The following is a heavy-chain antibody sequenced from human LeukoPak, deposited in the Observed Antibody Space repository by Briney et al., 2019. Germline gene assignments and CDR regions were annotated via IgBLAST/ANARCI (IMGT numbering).Heavy chain of an antibody. Sequence: AGGSLRLSCAASGFTFSSYAMSWVRQAPGKGLEWVSAISGSGGSTYYADSVKGRFTISRDNSKNTLYLQMNSLRAEDTAVYYCAKARGYSGYEDFDYWGQGTLVTVSS. J-gene: IGHJ4*02. CDR1: GFTFSSYA. CDR2: ISGSGGST. V-gene: IGHV3-23*01. D-gene: IGHD5-12*01. CDR3: AKARGYSGYEDFDY.